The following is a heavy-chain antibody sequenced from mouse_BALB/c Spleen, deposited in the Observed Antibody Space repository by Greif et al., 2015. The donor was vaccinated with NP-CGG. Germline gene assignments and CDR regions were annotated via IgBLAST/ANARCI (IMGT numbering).Heavy chain of an antibody. Sequence: EVKLQQSGPTLVKPSQTLSLTCSVTGASNTSGYWNGIRKFPGTKLEYMGYISYSGSTYYSPSLKSRISITRDTSKKXYYLQLNPVATEDTATYYCARYRFGNYYAMDYWGRVTSVTFSS. CDR2: ISYSGST. V-gene: IGHV3-8*02. J-gene: IGHJ4*01. CDR1: GASNTSGY. CDR3: ARYRFGNYYAMDY. D-gene: IGHD2-1*01.